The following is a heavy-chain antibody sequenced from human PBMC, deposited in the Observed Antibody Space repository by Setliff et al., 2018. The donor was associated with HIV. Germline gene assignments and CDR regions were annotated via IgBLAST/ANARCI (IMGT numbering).Heavy chain of an antibody. Sequence: LRLSCTASGFTFGYYAMSWVRQAPGKGREWVGFIRSKAYGGTTEYAASVKDRFTVTRDDSKSIAYLQINSLKTEDTAVYYCTRDKGYAFDIWGQGTMVTVSS. CDR3: TRDKGYAFDI. J-gene: IGHJ3*02. CDR1: GFTFGYYA. CDR2: IRSKAYGGTT. V-gene: IGHV3-49*04. D-gene: IGHD5-18*01.